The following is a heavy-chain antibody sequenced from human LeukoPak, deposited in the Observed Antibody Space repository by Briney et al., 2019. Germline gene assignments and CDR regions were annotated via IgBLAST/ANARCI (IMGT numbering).Heavy chain of an antibody. V-gene: IGHV1-3*01. CDR1: GYIFTKYV. CDR3: ARGGVVVAAGIIDY. D-gene: IGHD2-15*01. CDR2: IKAGNGDT. Sequence: GASVKVSCKASGYIFTKYVVHWVRQAPGQRPEWMGWIKAGNGDTKYSQNFQGRLTITRDTSASTVYMELSSLRSDDTAVYYCARGGVVVAAGIIDYWGQGTLVTVSS. J-gene: IGHJ4*02.